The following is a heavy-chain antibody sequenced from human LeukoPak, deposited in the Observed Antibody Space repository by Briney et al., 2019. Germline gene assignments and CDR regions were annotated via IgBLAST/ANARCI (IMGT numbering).Heavy chain of an antibody. CDR1: GFTFSSYE. V-gene: IGHV3-48*03. CDR3: ARDKEASSSWAEVIDY. J-gene: IGHJ4*02. Sequence: PGGSLRLSCAASGFTFSSYEMNWVRQAPGKGLEWVSYISSSGSTIYYADSVKGRFTISRDNAKNSLYLQMNSLRAEDTAVYYCARDKEASSSWAEVIDYWGQGTLVTVSS. CDR2: ISSSGSTI. D-gene: IGHD6-13*01.